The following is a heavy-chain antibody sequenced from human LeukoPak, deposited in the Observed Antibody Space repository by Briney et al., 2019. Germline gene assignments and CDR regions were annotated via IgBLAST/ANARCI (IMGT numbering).Heavy chain of an antibody. V-gene: IGHV3-21*01. J-gene: IGHJ4*02. CDR1: GFPFSSYW. Sequence: GGSLRLSCATSGFPFSSYWMLWVRQAPGKGLEWVSSISSSSSYIYYADSVKGRFTISRDNAKNSLYLQMNSLRAEDTAVYYCARQYYGSGSYSEYWGQGTLVTVPS. D-gene: IGHD3-10*01. CDR3: ARQYYGSGSYSEY. CDR2: ISSSSSYI.